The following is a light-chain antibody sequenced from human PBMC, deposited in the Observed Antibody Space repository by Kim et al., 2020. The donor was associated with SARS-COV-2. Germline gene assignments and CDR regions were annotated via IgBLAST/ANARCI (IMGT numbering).Light chain of an antibody. CDR2: GDS. CDR3: QVWDSCTGV. Sequence: SYELTQPLSVSVALGQTARITCGGNNIGTKNVHWFQQKPGQAPVLVICGDSNRPSGIPERFSGSNSGNTATLTISRAQPGDEADYYCQVWDSCTGVFGGGTQLTVL. CDR1: NIGTKN. J-gene: IGLJ3*02. V-gene: IGLV3-9*01.